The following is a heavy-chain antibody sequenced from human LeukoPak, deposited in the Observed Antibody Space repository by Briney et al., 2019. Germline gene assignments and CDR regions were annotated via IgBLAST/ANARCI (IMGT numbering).Heavy chain of an antibody. V-gene: IGHV1-69*04. CDR3: ARDPLDTGEGSLPRAYYYYGMDV. CDR1: GYTFTSYG. J-gene: IGHJ6*02. D-gene: IGHD1-26*01. Sequence: ASVKVSCKASGYTFTSYGISWVRQAPGQGLEWMGRIIPIFGIANYAQKFQGRVTITADKSTSTAYMELSSLRSEDTAVYYCARDPLDTGEGSLPRAYYYYGMDVWGQGTTVTVSS. CDR2: IIPIFGIA.